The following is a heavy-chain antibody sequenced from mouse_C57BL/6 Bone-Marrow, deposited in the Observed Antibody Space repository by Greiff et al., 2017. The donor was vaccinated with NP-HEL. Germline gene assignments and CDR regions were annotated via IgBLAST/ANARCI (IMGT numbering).Heavy chain of an antibody. D-gene: IGHD3-1*01. CDR2: ITYDGSST. CDR3: ARDRGYYAMDY. Sequence: EVKLMESEGGLVQPGSSMKLSCTASGFTFSDSYMAWVRQVPDKGLEWVANITYDGSSTYYLDSLKSRFIISRDNAKNNLYLQMSSLKSEDTATYYCARDRGYYAMDYWGQGTSVTVSS. V-gene: IGHV5-16*01. CDR1: GFTFSDSY. J-gene: IGHJ4*01.